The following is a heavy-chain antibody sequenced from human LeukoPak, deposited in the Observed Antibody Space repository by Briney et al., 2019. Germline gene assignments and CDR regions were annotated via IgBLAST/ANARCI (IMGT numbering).Heavy chain of an antibody. CDR3: ARNNWGIDY. CDR2: IDSFGNTM. J-gene: IGHJ4*02. CDR1: GFTFSSHW. D-gene: IGHD7-27*01. V-gene: IGHV3-74*01. Sequence: GGSLRLSCEAPGFTFSSHWMHWVRQDPGRGLLWVSRIDSFGNTMGYADFVKGRFIISRDNAKNTLYLEMNSLREEDTAVYYCARNNWGIDYWGRGALVTVSS.